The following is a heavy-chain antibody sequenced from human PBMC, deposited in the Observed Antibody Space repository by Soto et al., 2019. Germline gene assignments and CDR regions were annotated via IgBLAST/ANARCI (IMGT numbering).Heavy chain of an antibody. J-gene: IGHJ4*02. V-gene: IGHV3-66*01. D-gene: IGHD4-4*01. CDR2: IYSGGST. CDR3: ARSAYSSAWYLDY. Sequence: APGKGLEWVSVIYSGGSTYYADSVQGRFTFSRDNSKNTLYLQMNSLRADDTAVYYCARSAYSSAWYLDYWGQGALVTVSS.